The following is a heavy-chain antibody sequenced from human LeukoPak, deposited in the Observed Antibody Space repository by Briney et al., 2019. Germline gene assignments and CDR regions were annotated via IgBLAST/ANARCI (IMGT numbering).Heavy chain of an antibody. V-gene: IGHV1-69*04. CDR3: ATTNDGGGYQWGDFFDF. CDR2: IIPNLGTA. D-gene: IGHD3-22*01. CDR1: GGTSNSHA. Sequence: SVKVSCKASGGTSNSHAISWVRQAPGQGLEWMGRIIPNLGTANRAQNFQDRVTLTADKSTNTAYMELTSLTSDDTAVYYCATTNDGGGYQWGDFFDFWGQGTLVTVSS. J-gene: IGHJ4*02.